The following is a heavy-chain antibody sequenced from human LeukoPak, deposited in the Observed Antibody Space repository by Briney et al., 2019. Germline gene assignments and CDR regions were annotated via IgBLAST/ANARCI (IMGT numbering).Heavy chain of an antibody. V-gene: IGHV1-69*13. D-gene: IGHD2-15*01. CDR2: IIPIFGTA. CDR3: ARDGGGFQRDAFDI. J-gene: IGHJ3*02. Sequence: SVKVSCKASGGTFSSYAISWVRQAPGQGLEWMGGIIPIFGTANYAQKFQGRVTITADESTSTAYMELSSLRSEDTAVYYCARDGGGFQRDAFDIWGQGTMFTVSS. CDR1: GGTFSSYA.